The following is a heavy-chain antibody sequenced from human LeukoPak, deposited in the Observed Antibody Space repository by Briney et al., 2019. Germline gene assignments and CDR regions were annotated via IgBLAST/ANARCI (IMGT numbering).Heavy chain of an antibody. CDR2: ISSSSGYI. CDR3: ARGVELTGYSDY. J-gene: IGHJ4*02. Sequence: PGGSLRLSCAASGFIFSSYSMNWVRQAPGKGLEWVSYISSSSGYIYYADSVKGRFTISTDNAKNSLYLQMNSLRAEDTAVYYCARGVELTGYSDYWGRGTLVTVSS. V-gene: IGHV3-21*01. D-gene: IGHD3-9*01. CDR1: GFIFSSYS.